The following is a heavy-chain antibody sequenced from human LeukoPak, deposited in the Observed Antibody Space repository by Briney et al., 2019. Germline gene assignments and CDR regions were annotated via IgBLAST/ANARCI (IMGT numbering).Heavy chain of an antibody. D-gene: IGHD3-16*02. Sequence: GGSLRLSCAASGFNFGAYETNCVRQAPGKGLEWVAYFAGSDTTKYHADSVTGPFTISRDNAKKSLYLQMNSLRAEDKALYYCTTLGYHLDSWGQGTLVTVSS. J-gene: IGHJ4*02. CDR1: GFNFGAYE. V-gene: IGHV3-48*03. CDR2: FAGSDTTK. CDR3: TTLGYHLDS.